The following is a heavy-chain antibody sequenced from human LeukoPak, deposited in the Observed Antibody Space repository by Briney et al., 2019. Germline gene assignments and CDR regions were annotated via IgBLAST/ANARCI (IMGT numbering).Heavy chain of an antibody. CDR1: GGTFSSYA. V-gene: IGHV1-69*05. Sequence: SVKVACKASGGTFSSYAISWVRQAPGQGLEWMGRIIPIFGTANYAQKFQGRVTITTDESTSTAYMELSSLRSEDTAVYYCARDRGIGVVVAASDAFDIWGQGTMVTVSS. CDR3: ARDRGIGVVVAASDAFDI. J-gene: IGHJ3*02. D-gene: IGHD2-15*01. CDR2: IIPIFGTA.